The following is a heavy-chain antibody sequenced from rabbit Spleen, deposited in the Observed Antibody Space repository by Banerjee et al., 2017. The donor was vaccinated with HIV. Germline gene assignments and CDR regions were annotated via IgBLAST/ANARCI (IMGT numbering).Heavy chain of an antibody. V-gene: IGHV1S45*01. CDR3: ARGEYFTVGFSSYGIYLDL. D-gene: IGHD6-1*01. CDR2: INTITGKT. J-gene: IGHJ6*01. Sequence: QEQLVESGGGLVTPGGNLTLTCTASGFTFSSSDYMCWVRQAPGKELEWIGCINTITGKTVYATWAKGRFTISRASSTTVFLQMTSLTAADTATHFCARGEYFTVGFSSYGIYLDLWGPGTLVTVS. CDR1: GFTFSSSDY.